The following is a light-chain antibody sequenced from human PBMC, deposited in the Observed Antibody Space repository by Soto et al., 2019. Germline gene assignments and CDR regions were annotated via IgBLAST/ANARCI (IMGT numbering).Light chain of an antibody. CDR1: QTISSW. CDR3: QQYSSFSRT. Sequence: DIQMTQSPSTLSASVGDRVTITCRASQTISSWLAWYEEKPGKAPEILIYDASTLESGVPSRFSGSGSGTEFSLTISSLQPDDFATFYCQQYSSFSRTFGQGTKVDIK. J-gene: IGKJ1*01. V-gene: IGKV1-5*01. CDR2: DAS.